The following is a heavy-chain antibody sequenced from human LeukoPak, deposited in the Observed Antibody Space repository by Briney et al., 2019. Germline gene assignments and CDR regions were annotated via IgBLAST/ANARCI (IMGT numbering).Heavy chain of an antibody. J-gene: IGHJ4*02. CDR2: ISSSGGNT. CDR1: GFTFSVSV. Sequence: GGSLRLSCAASGFTFSVSVMNWVRQAPGKGLEWVSGISSSGGNTYYADSVKGRFTISRDNHKNTLHLQMNSLRDEDSAAYYCARVYLERLTAGYFDHWGQGTWVTVSP. CDR3: ARVYLERLTAGYFDH. D-gene: IGHD2-8*01. V-gene: IGHV3-23*01.